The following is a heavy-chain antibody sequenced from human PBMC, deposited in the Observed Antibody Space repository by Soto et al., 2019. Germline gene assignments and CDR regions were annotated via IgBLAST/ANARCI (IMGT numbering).Heavy chain of an antibody. CDR3: AREIRVVVVPAAIPPIWFDP. CDR2: IWYDGSNK. Sequence: GGSLRLSCAASGFTFSSYGMHWVRQAPGKGLEWVAVIWYDGSNKYYADSVKGRFTISRDNSKNTLYLQMNSLRSEDTAVYYCAREIRVVVVPAAIPPIWFDPWGQGTLVTVSS. J-gene: IGHJ5*02. V-gene: IGHV3-33*01. CDR1: GFTFSSYG. D-gene: IGHD2-2*01.